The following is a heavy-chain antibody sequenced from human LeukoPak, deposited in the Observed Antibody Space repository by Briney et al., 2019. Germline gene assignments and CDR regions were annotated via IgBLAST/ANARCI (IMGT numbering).Heavy chain of an antibody. Sequence: VGSLTLSCAASGFIFNNYGLIWVRQAPGKGLEWVSAISNDGGGTQYADFVEGRFTISRDNSKNTLFLQMSSLSADDTALYYSAKGSSGYFADLWGQGTMVTVSS. CDR3: AKGSSGYFADL. D-gene: IGHD3-22*01. CDR1: GFIFNNYG. CDR2: ISNDGGGT. J-gene: IGHJ3*01. V-gene: IGHV3-23*01.